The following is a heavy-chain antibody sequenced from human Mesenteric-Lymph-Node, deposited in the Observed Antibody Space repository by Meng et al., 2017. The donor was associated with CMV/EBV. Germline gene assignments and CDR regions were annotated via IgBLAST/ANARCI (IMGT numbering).Heavy chain of an antibody. Sequence: ASVKVSCKTSGYTFTGYHIHWVRQAPGQGLEWMGWINPNSDVTNYAQKFQGRLTMTRDTSISTAYMELSRLRSDDTAVYYCARDSGRSFDYWGQGTLVTVSS. CDR1: GYTFTGYH. J-gene: IGHJ4*02. D-gene: IGHD2-15*01. V-gene: IGHV1-2*02. CDR2: INPNSDVT. CDR3: ARDSGRSFDY.